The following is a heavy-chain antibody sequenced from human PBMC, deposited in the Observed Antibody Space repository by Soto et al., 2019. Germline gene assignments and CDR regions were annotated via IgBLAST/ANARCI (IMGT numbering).Heavy chain of an antibody. CDR3: ARGWGLVFDY. CDR2: IYYSGST. V-gene: IGHV4-59*01. CDR1: DGSISSYY. D-gene: IGHD2-21*02. J-gene: IGHJ4*02. Sequence: SETLSLTCTVSDGSISSYYWSWIRQPPGKGLEWIGYIYYSGSTNYNPSLKSRVTISVDTSKNQFSLKLSSVTAADTAVYYCARGWGLVFDYWGQGTLVTVS.